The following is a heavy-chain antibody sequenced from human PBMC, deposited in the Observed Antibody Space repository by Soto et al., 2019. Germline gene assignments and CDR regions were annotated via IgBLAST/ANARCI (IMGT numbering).Heavy chain of an antibody. D-gene: IGHD3-22*01. V-gene: IGHV4-59*01. CDR2: IYYSGST. CDR1: GGSISSYY. Sequence: PSETLSLTCTVSGGSISSYYWSWIRQPPGKGLEWIGYIYYSGSTNYNPSLKSRVTISVDTSKNQFSLKLSSVTAADTAVYYCARAPAYYYDSSGYYPNWFDPWGQGTLVTVSS. CDR3: ARAPAYYYDSSGYYPNWFDP. J-gene: IGHJ5*02.